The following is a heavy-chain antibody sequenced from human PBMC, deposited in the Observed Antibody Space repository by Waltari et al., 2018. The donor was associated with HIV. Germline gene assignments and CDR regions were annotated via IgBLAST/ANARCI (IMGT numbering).Heavy chain of an antibody. J-gene: IGHJ4*02. V-gene: IGHV1-69*01. CDR2: IIPIFGTA. CDR3: ARKTGGYYDSSGDYYFDY. CDR1: GGTFSSYA. D-gene: IGHD3-22*01. Sequence: QVQLVQSGAEVKKPGSSVKVSCKASGGTFSSYAISWVRQAPGQGLEGMGGIIPIFGTANDAQKFQGRVTITADESTSTAYMELSSLRSEDTAVYYCARKTGGYYDSSGDYYFDYWGQGTLVTVSS.